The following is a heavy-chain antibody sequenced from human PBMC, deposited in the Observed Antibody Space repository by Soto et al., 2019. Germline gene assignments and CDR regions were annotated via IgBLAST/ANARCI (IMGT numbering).Heavy chain of an antibody. Sequence: GGSLRLSCAASGFTFSSYALHWVRQAPGKGLEGVAVISYDGSNKYYADPVKGRFTISRDNSKNTLYLQMNSLRAEDTAAYYCARDGYSSSFSLRDWGQGTLVTVSS. J-gene: IGHJ4*02. CDR1: GFTFSSYA. CDR3: ARDGYSSSFSLRD. CDR2: ISYDGSNK. D-gene: IGHD6-6*01. V-gene: IGHV3-30-3*01.